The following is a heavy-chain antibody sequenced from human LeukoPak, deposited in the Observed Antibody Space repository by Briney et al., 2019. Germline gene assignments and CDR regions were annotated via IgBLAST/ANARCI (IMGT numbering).Heavy chain of an antibody. CDR2: SYHGGST. D-gene: IGHD6-13*01. CDR1: GYSISSGYY. Sequence: PSETLSLTCTVSGYSISSGYYWCGILQPPGKGVGWIGSSYHGGSTYYNPSLKGRVTISVDTSKNPFSLKLSCLTVAATAVYYCAGEYHEPVPWYSRLTRGVMDVRFDPWGQGTLVTVSS. CDR3: AGEYHEPVPWYSRLTRGVMDVRFDP. J-gene: IGHJ5*02. V-gene: IGHV4-38-2*02.